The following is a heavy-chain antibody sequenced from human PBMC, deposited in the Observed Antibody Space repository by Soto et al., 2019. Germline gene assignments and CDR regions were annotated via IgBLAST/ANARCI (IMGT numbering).Heavy chain of an antibody. V-gene: IGHV1-18*01. CDR1: GYTFTSYG. Sequence: QVQLVQSGAEVKKPGASVKVSCKASGYTFTSYGISWVRQAPGQGLEWMGWISAYNGKTNYAQKLQGRVTMTEDTSTSTAYMERRSLGSDDTVVFYCARGNRIEAFDTWGQGTMVTVSS. CDR3: ARGNRIEAFDT. CDR2: ISAYNGKT. J-gene: IGHJ3*02. D-gene: IGHD2-15*01.